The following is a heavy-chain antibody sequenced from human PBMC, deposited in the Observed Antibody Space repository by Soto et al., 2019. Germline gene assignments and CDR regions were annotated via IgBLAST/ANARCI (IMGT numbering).Heavy chain of an antibody. CDR2: IYPGDSDT. V-gene: IGHV5-51*01. CDR1: GGTFTSYW. Sequence: KVSRKASGGTFTSYWIGWVRQMPGKGLEWMGIIYPGDSDTRYSPSFQGQVTISADKSISTAYLQWSSLKASDTAMYYCARAYSSSSSLHYWGQGTLVTVSS. CDR3: ARAYSSSSSLHY. J-gene: IGHJ4*02. D-gene: IGHD6-6*01.